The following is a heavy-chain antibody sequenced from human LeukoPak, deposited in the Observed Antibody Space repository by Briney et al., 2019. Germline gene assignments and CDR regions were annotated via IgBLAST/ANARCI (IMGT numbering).Heavy chain of an antibody. V-gene: IGHV4-59*08. Sequence: SETLSLTCTVSGDSISSYYWSWIRQPPGKGLEWIGYIYYSGSTNYNPSLKGRVTISVDTSKNQFSLKLSSVTAADTAVYYCARGYDSSGYWAGPRKLLDYWGQGTLVTVSS. CDR2: IYYSGST. CDR3: ARGYDSSGYWAGPRKLLDY. D-gene: IGHD3-22*01. CDR1: GDSISSYY. J-gene: IGHJ4*02.